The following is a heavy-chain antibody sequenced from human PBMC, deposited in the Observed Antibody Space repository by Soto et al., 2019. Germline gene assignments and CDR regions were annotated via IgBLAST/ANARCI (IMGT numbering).Heavy chain of an antibody. CDR2: ISSSSSTI. Sequence: GGSLRLSCAASGFTFSSYSMNWVRQAPGKGLEWVSYISSSSSTIYYADSVKGRFTISRDNAKNSLYLQMNSLRAEDTAVYYCARVESEYYYGSIAYWGRGTPVTVSS. CDR3: ARVESEYYYGSIAY. V-gene: IGHV3-48*01. J-gene: IGHJ4*02. CDR1: GFTFSSYS. D-gene: IGHD3-10*01.